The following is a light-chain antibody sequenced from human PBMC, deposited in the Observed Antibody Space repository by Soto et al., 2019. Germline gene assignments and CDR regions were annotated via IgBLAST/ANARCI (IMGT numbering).Light chain of an antibody. CDR2: EAS. CDR3: SLYTRENTYV. Sequence: QSVLTQTPSVXASPGQPVTISCTGTSTDFVSYNRVSWYQQPPGTAPKLRIYEASNRPSGVPDRFSGSKSGNTASLTISGLQAADEADYYCSLYTRENTYVFGTGTKSPS. V-gene: IGLV2-18*01. J-gene: IGLJ1*01. CDR1: STDFVSYNR.